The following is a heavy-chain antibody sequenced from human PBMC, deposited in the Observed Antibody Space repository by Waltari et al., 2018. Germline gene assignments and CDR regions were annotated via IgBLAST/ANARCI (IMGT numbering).Heavy chain of an antibody. CDR3: GRAPATSWFGYSVY. D-gene: IGHD2-2*01. CDR2: ITHTGDS. J-gene: IGHJ4*02. V-gene: IGHV4-34*01. CDR1: GASFGGFY. Sequence: QVQLQQWGAGLLKPSETLSLTCGESGASFGGFYWSWIRQAPGKGLEWLGDITHTGDSNINPSLKSRLTISVDTSKRQFSLELTSVTPADTAVYYCGRAPATSWFGYSVYWGQGTVVTVSS.